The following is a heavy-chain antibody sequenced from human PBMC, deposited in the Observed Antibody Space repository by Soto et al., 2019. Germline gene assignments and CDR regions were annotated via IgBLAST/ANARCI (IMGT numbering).Heavy chain of an antibody. CDR2: INGDYGNT. V-gene: IGHV1-18*01. D-gene: IGHD5-18*01. CDR1: GYTFYRHS. CDR3: ARCIQGDYYYGMDV. J-gene: IGHJ6*02. Sequence: QAQLVQSGAEVKKPGASVKVSCKASGYTFYRHSISWVRQAPGQGLEWMGRINGDYGNTQYAQKFRGRVTMTTDTATTTVYMELTNVRSDDTAVYYCARCIQGDYYYGMDVWGQGTTVTVSS.